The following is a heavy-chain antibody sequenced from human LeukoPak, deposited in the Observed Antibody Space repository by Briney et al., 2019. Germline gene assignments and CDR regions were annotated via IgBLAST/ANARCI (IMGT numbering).Heavy chain of an antibody. Sequence: ASAKVSCKASGYTFTGYYMHWVRQAPGQGLEWMGWINPNSGGTNYAQKFQGRVTMTRDTSISTAYMELSRLRSGDTAVYYCASPYCGGDCYSLDYWGQGTLVTVSS. J-gene: IGHJ4*02. CDR2: INPNSGGT. D-gene: IGHD2-21*02. CDR1: GYTFTGYY. CDR3: ASPYCGGDCYSLDY. V-gene: IGHV1-2*02.